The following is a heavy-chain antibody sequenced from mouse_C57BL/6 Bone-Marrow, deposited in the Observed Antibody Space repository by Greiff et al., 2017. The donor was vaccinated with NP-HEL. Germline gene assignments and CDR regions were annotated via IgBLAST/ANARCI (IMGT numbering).Heavy chain of an antibody. Sequence: VQLKESGPVLVKPGASVKMSCKASGYIFTDYYMNWVKQSHGKSLEWIGVINPYNGGTSYNQKFKGKATLTADKSSSTAYMELRSLTSEDSAVYFCARRLHYYGSSYDAMDYWGQGTSVTVSS. CDR3: ARRLHYYGSSYDAMDY. V-gene: IGHV1-19*01. CDR2: INPYNGGT. CDR1: GYIFTDYY. J-gene: IGHJ4*01. D-gene: IGHD1-1*01.